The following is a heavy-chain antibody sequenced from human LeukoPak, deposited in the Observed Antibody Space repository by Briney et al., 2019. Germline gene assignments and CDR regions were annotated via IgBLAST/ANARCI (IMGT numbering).Heavy chain of an antibody. J-gene: IGHJ5*02. CDR1: SGSISSSSYY. V-gene: IGHV4-39*01. D-gene: IGHD3-3*01. CDR3: ANDFWSGSRRFDP. Sequence: PSETLSLTCTVSSGSISSSSYYWGWIRQPPGKGLEWIGSIYYSGSTYYNPSLKSRVTISVDTSKNQFSLKLSSVTAADTAVYYCANDFWSGSRRFDPWGQGTLVTVSS. CDR2: IYYSGST.